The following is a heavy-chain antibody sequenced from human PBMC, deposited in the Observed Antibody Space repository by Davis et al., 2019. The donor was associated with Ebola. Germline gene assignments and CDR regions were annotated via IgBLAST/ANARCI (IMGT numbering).Heavy chain of an antibody. CDR3: ASFGYTSSATEL. J-gene: IGHJ4*02. CDR2: TNHRGRT. Sequence: ESLKISCAASGFTFTSYSLNWVRQAPGKGLEWIGETNHRGRTNYKSSLQSRVTISADTSNNRVSLRLTSVTVADTAVYFCASFGYTSSATELWGQGTLVSVSS. D-gene: IGHD5-12*01. V-gene: IGHV4-34*01. CDR1: GFTFTSYS.